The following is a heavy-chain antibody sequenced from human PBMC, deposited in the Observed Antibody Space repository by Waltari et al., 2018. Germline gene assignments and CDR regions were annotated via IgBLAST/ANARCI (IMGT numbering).Heavy chain of an antibody. D-gene: IGHD3-3*01. J-gene: IGHJ4*02. V-gene: IGHV4-34*01. CDR2: INHSGST. Sequence: QVQLQQWGAGLLKPSETLSLTCAVYGGSFSVYYWIWIRQPPGTGLEWIGEINHSGSTNYNPSLKSRVTISVDTSKNQFSLKLSSVTAADTAVYYCARGLTIFGVVMDYWGQGTLVTVSS. CDR3: ARGLTIFGVVMDY. CDR1: GGSFSVYY.